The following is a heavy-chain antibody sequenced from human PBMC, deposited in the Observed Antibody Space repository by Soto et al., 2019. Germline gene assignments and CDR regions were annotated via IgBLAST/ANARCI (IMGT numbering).Heavy chain of an antibody. Sequence: QVQLQESGPGLVKPSGTLSLTCAVSGGSISSSNWWSWVRQPPGKGLEWIGEIYHSGSTNYNPSPRIRVTSSVANSKNPVSRKLRSVTAADPAVYYCARVGIVVANTRGGIVNWGQGTLVTVSS. V-gene: IGHV4-4*02. CDR3: ARVGIVVANTRGGIVN. J-gene: IGHJ4*02. CDR1: GGSISSSNW. D-gene: IGHD3-22*01. CDR2: IYHSGST.